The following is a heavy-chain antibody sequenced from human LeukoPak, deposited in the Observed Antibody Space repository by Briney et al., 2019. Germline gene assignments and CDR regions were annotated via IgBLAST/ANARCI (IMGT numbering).Heavy chain of an antibody. CDR2: INPNSGGT. D-gene: IGHD3-10*01. CDR3: ARARRGSGGFDWFDP. CDR1: GYTFTGYY. Sequence: ASVKVSCKASGYTFTGYYMHSVRQAPGQGLEWMGWINPNSGGTNYAQKFQGRVTMTRDTSISTAYMELSRLRSDDTAVYYCARARRGSGGFDWFDPWGQGTLVTVSS. J-gene: IGHJ5*02. V-gene: IGHV1-2*02.